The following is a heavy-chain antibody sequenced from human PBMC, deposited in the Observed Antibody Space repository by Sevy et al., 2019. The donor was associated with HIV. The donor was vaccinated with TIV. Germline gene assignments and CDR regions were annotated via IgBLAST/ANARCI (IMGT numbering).Heavy chain of an antibody. J-gene: IGHJ4*02. CDR2: ISATGGST. CDR3: AKTLQKLPFHPHYFDY. D-gene: IGHD2-21*02. CDR1: GFALRSYT. Sequence: GGSLRLSCGVSGFALRSYTMNWVRRAPGKGLEWVASISATGGSTYYADSVKGRFTISRDVSKSTLYLQMNSLTAEDTAMFYCAKTLQKLPFHPHYFDYWGQGTLVTVSS. V-gene: IGHV3-23*01.